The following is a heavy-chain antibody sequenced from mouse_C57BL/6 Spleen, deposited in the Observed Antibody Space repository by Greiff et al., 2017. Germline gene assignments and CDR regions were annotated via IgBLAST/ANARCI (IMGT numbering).Heavy chain of an antibody. CDR3: AREEVDYGGCSSAGFAY. J-gene: IGHJ3*01. D-gene: IGHD1-1*01. Sequence: QVQLQQSGAELAKPGASVKLSCKASGYTFTSYWMHWVKQRPGQGLEWIGYINPSSGYTKYNQKFKDKATLTADKSSSTAYMQLSSLTYEDSAVYYCAREEVDYGGCSSAGFAYWGQGTLVTVSA. CDR2: INPSSGYT. CDR1: GYTFTSYW. V-gene: IGHV1-7*01.